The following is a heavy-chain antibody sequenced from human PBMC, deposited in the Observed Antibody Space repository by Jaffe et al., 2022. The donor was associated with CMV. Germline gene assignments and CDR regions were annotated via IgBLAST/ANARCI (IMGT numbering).Heavy chain of an antibody. V-gene: IGHV3-66*01. CDR2: IYSGGST. D-gene: IGHD3-3*01. CDR3: AREVRFLEWATTYYYYYMDV. J-gene: IGHJ6*03. CDR1: GFTVSSNY. Sequence: EVQLVESGGGLVQPGGSLRLSCAASGFTVSSNYMSWVRQAPGKGLEWVSVIYSGGSTYYADSVKGRFTISRDNSKNTLYLQMNSLRAEDTAVYYCAREVRFLEWATTYYYYYMDVWGKGTTVTVSS.